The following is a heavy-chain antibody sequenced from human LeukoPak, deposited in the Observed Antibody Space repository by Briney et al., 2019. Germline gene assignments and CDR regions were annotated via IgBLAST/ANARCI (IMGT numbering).Heavy chain of an antibody. CDR2: IYYSGST. J-gene: IGHJ6*02. CDR1: GGSISCYY. Sequence: PSETLSLTCTVSGGSISCYYWSWIRQPPGKGLEWIGYIYYSGSTNHNPSLKSRVTISVDTSKNQFSLKLSSVTAADTAVYYCARDRPSGYSSSWYDYYYYGMDVWGQGTTVTVSS. V-gene: IGHV4-59*01. D-gene: IGHD6-13*01. CDR3: ARDRPSGYSSSWYDYYYYGMDV.